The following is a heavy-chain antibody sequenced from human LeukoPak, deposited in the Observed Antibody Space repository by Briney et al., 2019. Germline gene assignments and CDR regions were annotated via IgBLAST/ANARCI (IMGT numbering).Heavy chain of an antibody. CDR2: ISRSGENT. V-gene: IGHV3-23*01. D-gene: IGHD1-26*01. CDR1: GFLFSSCA. CDR3: AKDLWGGSYVGGDAFDI. J-gene: IGHJ3*02. Sequence: GGSLRLSCAASGFLFSSCAMSWVRQSPGEGLEWVSAISRSGENTYYTDSVRGRFTISRDNSNNTLNLQMNSLRAEDTAVYFCAKDLWGGSYVGGDAFDIWSQGTMVTVSS.